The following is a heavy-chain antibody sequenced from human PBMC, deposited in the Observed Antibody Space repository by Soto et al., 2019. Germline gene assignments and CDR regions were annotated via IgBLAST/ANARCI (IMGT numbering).Heavy chain of an antibody. CDR3: AKDFVWGSYGYDAFDI. CDR1: GFTFSSYG. CDR2: ISYDGSNK. J-gene: IGHJ3*02. V-gene: IGHV3-30*18. Sequence: GGSLRLSCAASGFTFSSYGMHWVRQAPGKGLEWVAVISYDGSNKYYADSVKGRFTISRDNSKNTLYLQMNSLRAEDTAVYYCAKDFVWGSYGYDAFDIWGQGTLVTVSS. D-gene: IGHD5-18*01.